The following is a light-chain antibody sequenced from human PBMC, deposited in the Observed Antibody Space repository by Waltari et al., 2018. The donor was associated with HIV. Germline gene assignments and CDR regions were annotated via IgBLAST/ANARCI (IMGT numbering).Light chain of an antibody. J-gene: IGKJ4*01. Sequence: EIVLTQSPATLSLSPGERATLSCRASQSVSNYLARYQQKPGQAPRLLIYDASNRATDIPARFSGSGSGTDFTLTISSLEPEDFAVYYCQQRSNWLTFGGGTKVEIK. CDR3: QQRSNWLT. CDR2: DAS. CDR1: QSVSNY. V-gene: IGKV3-11*01.